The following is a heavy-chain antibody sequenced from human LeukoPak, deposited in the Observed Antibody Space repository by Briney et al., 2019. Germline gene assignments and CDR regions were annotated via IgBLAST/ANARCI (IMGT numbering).Heavy chain of an antibody. J-gene: IGHJ4*02. V-gene: IGHV4-39*01. CDR1: GGSISSSSYY. CDR3: ARFKRDNPDY. Sequence: SETLSLTYTVSGGSISSSSYYWGWIRQPPGKGLEWIGSIYYSGSTYYAPSLKSRVTISVDTSKNQFSMKLGSVTAADTTVYYCARFKRDNPDYWGQGTLVTVSS. D-gene: IGHD1-14*01. CDR2: IYYSGST.